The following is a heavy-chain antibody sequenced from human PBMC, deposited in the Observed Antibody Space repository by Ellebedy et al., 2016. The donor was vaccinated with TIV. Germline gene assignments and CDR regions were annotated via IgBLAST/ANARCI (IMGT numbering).Heavy chain of an antibody. V-gene: IGHV1-24*01. CDR1: GYTLTALS. CDR2: FDPEDGET. CDR3: ATLISGSYYRADWFDP. D-gene: IGHD3-10*01. Sequence: ASVKVSXXVSGYTLTALSMHRVRQAPGKGLERMGGFDPEDGETIYAQKFQGRVTMTEDTSTDTAYMELSSLRSEDTAVYYCATLISGSYYRADWFDPWGQGTLVTVYS. J-gene: IGHJ5*02.